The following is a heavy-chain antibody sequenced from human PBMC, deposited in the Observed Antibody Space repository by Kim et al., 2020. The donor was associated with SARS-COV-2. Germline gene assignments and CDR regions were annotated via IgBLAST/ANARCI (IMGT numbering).Heavy chain of an antibody. CDR3: ARGIVVVTATADDDAFDI. V-gene: IGHV1-46*01. D-gene: IGHD2-21*02. J-gene: IGHJ3*02. Sequence: HGRVTMTRDTSTSTVYMELSSLRSEDTAVYYCARGIVVVTATADDDAFDIWGQGTMVTVSS.